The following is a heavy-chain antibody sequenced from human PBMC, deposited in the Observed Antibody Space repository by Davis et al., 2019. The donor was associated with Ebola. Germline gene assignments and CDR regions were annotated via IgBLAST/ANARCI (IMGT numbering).Heavy chain of an antibody. J-gene: IGHJ6*02. CDR2: MNPNSGNT. V-gene: IGHV1-8*01. Sequence: ASVPVSCKASGYTFTSYDIHWLRQPPGQGLEWLGWMNPNSGNTGYAQQFQGRVTMTRNTSISTAYMELSSLRSEDTAVYYCAISAYYYYYGMDVWGQGTTVTVSS. CDR3: AISAYYYYYGMDV. CDR1: GYTFTSYD.